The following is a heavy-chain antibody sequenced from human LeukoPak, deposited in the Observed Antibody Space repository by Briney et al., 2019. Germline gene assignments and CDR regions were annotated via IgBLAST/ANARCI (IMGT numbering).Heavy chain of an antibody. D-gene: IGHD3-22*01. J-gene: IGHJ6*03. CDR2: IRYDGSNK. Sequence: GGSLRLSCAASGFTFSSYGMHWVRQAPGKGLEWVAFIRYDGSNKYYADSVKGRFTISRDNSKNTLYLQMNSPRAEDTAVYYCAKGGSHYYDSSGYSLYYMDVWGKGTTVTISS. V-gene: IGHV3-30*02. CDR3: AKGGSHYYDSSGYSLYYMDV. CDR1: GFTFSSYG.